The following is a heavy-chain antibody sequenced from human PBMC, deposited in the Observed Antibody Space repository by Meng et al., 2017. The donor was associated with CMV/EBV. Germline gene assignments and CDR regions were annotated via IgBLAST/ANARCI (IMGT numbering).Heavy chain of an antibody. CDR2: INHSGST. Sequence: VQLTQWGTGQLKPSGTLAPHCAFYGGFFSGYYRTWFRQPPGKGLEWIGEINHSGSTNYIPSLKSRVTISVDTSKNQFSLKLSSVTAADTAVYYCARKRYWLLYPWFDPWGQGTLVTVSS. CDR1: GGFFSGYY. D-gene: IGHD3-9*01. J-gene: IGHJ5*02. V-gene: IGHV4-34*01. CDR3: ARKRYWLLYPWFDP.